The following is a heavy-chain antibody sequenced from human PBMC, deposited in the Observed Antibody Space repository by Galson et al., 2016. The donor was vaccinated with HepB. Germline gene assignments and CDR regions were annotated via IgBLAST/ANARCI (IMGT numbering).Heavy chain of an antibody. CDR2: ISYDGSNK. Sequence: SLRLSCAASGFIFSGYGMHWVRQAPGKGLEWVAVISYDGSNKDYADSVEGRFRISRDNFRNTLHLQMNSLRAEDTAVYYCAKDLDGCPITTCYRRYYFYMDVWGKGTTVTVSS. V-gene: IGHV3-30*18. CDR1: GFIFSGYG. D-gene: IGHD2-8*01. J-gene: IGHJ6*03. CDR3: AKDLDGCPITTCYRRYYFYMDV.